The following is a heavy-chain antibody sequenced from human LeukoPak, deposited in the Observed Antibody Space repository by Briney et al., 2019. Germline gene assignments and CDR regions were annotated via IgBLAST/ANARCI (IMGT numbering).Heavy chain of an antibody. CDR3: ASRSIAYCSSTSCYKAHYYYYGMDV. V-gene: IGHV4-34*01. Sequence: SETLSLTCAVYGGSFSGYYWSWIRQPPGKGLEWIGEINHSGSTNYNPSLKSRVTISVDTSKNQFSLKLSSVTAEDTAVYYCASRSIAYCSSTSCYKAHYYYYGMDVWGQGTTVTVSS. J-gene: IGHJ6*02. D-gene: IGHD2-2*02. CDR2: INHSGST. CDR1: GGSFSGYY.